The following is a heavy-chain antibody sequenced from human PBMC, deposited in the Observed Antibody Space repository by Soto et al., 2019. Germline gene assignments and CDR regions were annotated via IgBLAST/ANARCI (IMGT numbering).Heavy chain of an antibody. D-gene: IGHD3-3*01. CDR1: GYTLTELS. V-gene: IGHV1-24*01. CDR2: FDPEDGET. J-gene: IGHJ4*02. Sequence: ASVKVSCKVSGYTLTELSMHWVRQAPGKGLEWMGGFDPEDGETIYAQKFQGRVTMTEDTSTDTAYMELSSLRSEDTAVYYCATGTHSAGVLRFLEWLDHFDYWGPGPLVPVSS. CDR3: ATGTHSAGVLRFLEWLDHFDY.